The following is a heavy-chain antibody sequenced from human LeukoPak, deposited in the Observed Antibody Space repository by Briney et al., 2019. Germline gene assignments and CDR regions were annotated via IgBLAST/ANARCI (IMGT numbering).Heavy chain of an antibody. CDR1: GFTFSSYW. CDR3: ARDYDFWEIDY. V-gene: IGHV3-7*01. D-gene: IGHD3-3*01. J-gene: IGHJ4*02. Sequence: GGSLRLSCAASGFTFSSYWMSWVRQAPGMGLEWVANIKQDGSEKYYVDSVKGRFTISRDNAKNSLYLQMSSLRAEDTAVYYCARDYDFWEIDYWGQGTLVTVSS. CDR2: IKQDGSEK.